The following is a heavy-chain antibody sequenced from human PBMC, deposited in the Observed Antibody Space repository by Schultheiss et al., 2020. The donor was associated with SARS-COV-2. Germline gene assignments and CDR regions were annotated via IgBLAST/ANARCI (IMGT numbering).Heavy chain of an antibody. V-gene: IGHV3-53*01. CDR1: GFTFSDYY. CDR2: IYSGGST. D-gene: IGHD2-21*01. J-gene: IGHJ4*02. CDR3: VKSSGDWT. Sequence: GGSLRLSCAASGFTFSDYYMSWIRQAPGKGLEWVSVIYSGGSTYYADSVKGRFTISRDNSKNTLYLQMNSLRAEDTAVYYCVKSSGDWTWGQGTLVTVSS.